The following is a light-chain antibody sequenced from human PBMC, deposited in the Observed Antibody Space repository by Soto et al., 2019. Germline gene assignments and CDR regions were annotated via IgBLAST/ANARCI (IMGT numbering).Light chain of an antibody. CDR1: SGDIGIYNY. V-gene: IGLV2-14*01. Sequence: QSALTQPASVSGSPGQSITISCTGTSGDIGIYNYVSWYQHHADKAPKLIIYEVTNRPSGISHRFSGSKSGNTASLTISGLQADDEADYYCSSDTTTTTLVFGGGTKLTVL. CDR2: EVT. CDR3: SSDTTTTTLV. J-gene: IGLJ2*01.